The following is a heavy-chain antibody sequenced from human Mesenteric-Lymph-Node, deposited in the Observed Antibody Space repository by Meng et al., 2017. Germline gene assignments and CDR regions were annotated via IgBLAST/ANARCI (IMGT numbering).Heavy chain of an antibody. Sequence: QVQLQQWGAGRWKPSQTLSHTCTVSGGSISSGDYYWSWIRQPPGKGLEWIGYIYSSGSTYYNPSLKSRITISVDTSKNQFSLRLTSVTAADTAVYYCAGDRRGVATVDYWGQGTLVTVSS. CDR3: AGDRRGVATVDY. CDR1: GGSISSGDYY. D-gene: IGHD5-12*01. CDR2: IYSSGST. V-gene: IGHV4-30-4*01. J-gene: IGHJ4*02.